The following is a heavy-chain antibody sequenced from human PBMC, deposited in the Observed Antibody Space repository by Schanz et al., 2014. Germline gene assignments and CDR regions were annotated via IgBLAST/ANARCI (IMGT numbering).Heavy chain of an antibody. CDR3: AKGRFGELSAFDI. D-gene: IGHD3-10*01. Sequence: DVQLLESGGGLVQPGGSLRLSCAASGFTFTNYAMSWVRQAPGKGLEWVSAISASGGTTYYADSVKGRFTISRDNSKNTLYLQMNSLRAEDTAVYYCAKGRFGELSAFDIWGQGTMVTVSS. CDR1: GFTFTNYA. J-gene: IGHJ3*02. V-gene: IGHV3-23*01. CDR2: ISASGGTT.